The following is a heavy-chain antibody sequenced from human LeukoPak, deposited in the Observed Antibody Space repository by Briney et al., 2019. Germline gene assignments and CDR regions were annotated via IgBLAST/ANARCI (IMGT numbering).Heavy chain of an antibody. CDR1: GFSFSSYR. V-gene: IGHV3-21*04. CDR3: AKGDPPTYYDILTGQDY. D-gene: IGHD3-9*01. Sequence: GGSLRLSCAASGFSFSSYRMDWVRQTPGKGLQWVSSISSSGTYIFYADSVRGRFTISRDNSKNMLYLQLNSLRAEDTAVYYCAKGDPPTYYDILTGQDYWGQGTLVTVSS. CDR2: ISSSGTYI. J-gene: IGHJ4*02.